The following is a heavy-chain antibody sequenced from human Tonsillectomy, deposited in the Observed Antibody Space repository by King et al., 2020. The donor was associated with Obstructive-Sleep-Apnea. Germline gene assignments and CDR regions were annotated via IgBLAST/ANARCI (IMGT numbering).Heavy chain of an antibody. Sequence: VQLQESGPGLVRPSQTLSLTCSVSGGSLSNSGYCWSWIRQHPGKGLEWIGYIFYNGNTDYNPSLKSRLTISVDTTKNQFSLKLTSVTAADTAVYYCARVALGKGTFDIWGQGATVAVSS. CDR3: ARVALGKGTFDI. D-gene: IGHD7-27*01. V-gene: IGHV4-31*03. J-gene: IGHJ3*02. CDR2: IFYNGNT. CDR1: GGSLSNSGYC.